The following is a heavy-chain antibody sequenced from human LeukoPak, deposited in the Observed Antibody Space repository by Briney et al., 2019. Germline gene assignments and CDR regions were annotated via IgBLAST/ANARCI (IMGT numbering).Heavy chain of an antibody. CDR2: IRHDGSDK. D-gene: IGHD2-15*01. V-gene: IGHV3-30*04. J-gene: IGHJ6*03. Sequence: PGGSLRLSCAASGFTFGLFSLHWVRQPPGKGLEWVAVIRHDGSDKYYADSVKGRFTISRDNAKNSLFLQMNSLRAEDTAVYYCARVLRYCSGGNCYSGGLGYMDVWGKGTTVTVSS. CDR3: ARVLRYCSGGNCYSGGLGYMDV. CDR1: GFTFGLFS.